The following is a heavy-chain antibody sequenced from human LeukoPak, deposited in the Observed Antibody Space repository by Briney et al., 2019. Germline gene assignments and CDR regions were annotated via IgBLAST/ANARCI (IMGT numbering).Heavy chain of an antibody. CDR3: GRGGSYGDY. CDR2: VNPDGSSI. Sequence: PGGSLRLSCAASGFTFSRYWMHWVRQVPGKGPVWVSRVNPDGSSITYADSVKGRFTSSRDNAKNTLYLQMNRLRVEDTAVYYCGRGGSYGDYWGQGILVTVSS. CDR1: GFTFSRYW. V-gene: IGHV3-74*01. J-gene: IGHJ4*02. D-gene: IGHD3-16*01.